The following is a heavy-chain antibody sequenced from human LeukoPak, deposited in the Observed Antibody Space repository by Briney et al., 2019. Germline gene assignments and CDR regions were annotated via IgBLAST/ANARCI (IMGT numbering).Heavy chain of an antibody. J-gene: IGHJ4*02. CDR2: IIPIFGTA. CDR1: GGTFSSYA. CDR3: AIEGPGELDPTVDY. D-gene: IGHD1-26*01. V-gene: IGHV1-69*05. Sequence: GASVKVSCKASGGTFSSYAISWVRQAPGQGLEWMGGIIPIFGTANYAQKFQGRVTMTTDTSTSTVYMELRSLRSDDTALYYCAIEGPGELDPTVDYWGQGTLVTVSS.